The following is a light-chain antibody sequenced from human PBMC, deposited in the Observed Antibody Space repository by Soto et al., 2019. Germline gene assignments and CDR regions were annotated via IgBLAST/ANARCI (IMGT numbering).Light chain of an antibody. CDR3: QQYESTPPT. CDR2: WAS. CDR1: QSVLYSSNNKNY. V-gene: IGKV4-1*01. J-gene: IGKJ2*01. Sequence: DIVMTQSPDSLAVSLGERATINCKSSQSVLYSSNNKNYLAWYQQRPGQPPKLLIYWASTRESGVPDRFSGSGSGTDFTLTITSLQAEDVAVYYSQQYESTPPTFGQGTKLDIK.